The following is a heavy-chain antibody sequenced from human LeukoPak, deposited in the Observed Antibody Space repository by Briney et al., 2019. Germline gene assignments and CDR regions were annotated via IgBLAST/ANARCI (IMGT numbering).Heavy chain of an antibody. CDR2: IYYSGST. Sequence: KASETLSLTCTVSGGSISSYYWSWIRQPPGKGLEWIGYIYYSGSTNYNPSLKSRVTISVDTSKNQFSLKLSSVTAADTAVYYSARANKEYSYGTFDYWGQGTLVTVSS. CDR1: GGSISSYY. CDR3: ARANKEYSYGTFDY. D-gene: IGHD5-18*01. J-gene: IGHJ4*02. V-gene: IGHV4-59*01.